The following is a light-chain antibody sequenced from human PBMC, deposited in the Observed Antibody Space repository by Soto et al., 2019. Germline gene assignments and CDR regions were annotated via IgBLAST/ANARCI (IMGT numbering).Light chain of an antibody. J-gene: IGLJ1*01. CDR2: EVS. V-gene: IGLV2-14*01. Sequence: QSALTQPASVSGSPGQSITISCTGTSCDVGGYNYVSWYQQHPGKAPKPMIYEVSNRPSGVSNRFSGSKSGNTASLTISGLQAEDEADYYCSSYTSSSTYVFGNGTRSQS. CDR3: SSYTSSSTYV. CDR1: SCDVGGYNY.